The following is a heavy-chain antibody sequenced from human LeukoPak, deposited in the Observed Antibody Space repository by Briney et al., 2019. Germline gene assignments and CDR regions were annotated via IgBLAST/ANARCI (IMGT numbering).Heavy chain of an antibody. Sequence: EASVKVSCKASGYTFTGYYMHWVRQAPGQGLEWMGWINPNSGGTNYAQKFQGRVTMTRDTSISTAYMELSRLRSDDTAVYYCARDYPLAYGVPGEASSDYWGQGTLVTVSS. D-gene: IGHD4-17*01. CDR2: INPNSGGT. J-gene: IGHJ4*02. V-gene: IGHV1-2*02. CDR3: ARDYPLAYGVPGEASSDY. CDR1: GYTFTGYY.